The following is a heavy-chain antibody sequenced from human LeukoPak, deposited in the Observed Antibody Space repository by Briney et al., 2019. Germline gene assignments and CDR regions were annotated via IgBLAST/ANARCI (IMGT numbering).Heavy chain of an antibody. CDR2: INHSGST. D-gene: IGHD2-2*01. CDR3: ARGLVVVPAAMSGGNAFDI. J-gene: IGHJ3*02. V-gene: IGHV4-34*01. CDR1: GGSFSGYY. Sequence: RASETLSLTRAVYGGSFSGYYWSWIRQPPGKGLEWIGEINHSGSTNYNPSLKSRVTISVDTSKNQFSLKLSSVTAADTAVYYCARGLVVVPAAMSGGNAFDIWGQGTMVTVSS.